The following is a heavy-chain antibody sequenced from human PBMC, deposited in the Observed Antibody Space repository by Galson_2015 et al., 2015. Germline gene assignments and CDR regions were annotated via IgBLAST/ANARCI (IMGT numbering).Heavy chain of an antibody. J-gene: IGHJ1*01. CDR2: IGGNGDNT. Sequence: SLRLSCAASGFTFSSYAMNWVRQAPGKGLEWVSTIGGNGDNTYYADSVKGRFTISRDNSKNTLYLQMNSLRAEDMAVYYCAKRGPIPSEKYFQEWGQGTLVTVSS. D-gene: IGHD2-2*02. V-gene: IGHV3-23*01. CDR1: GFTFSSYA. CDR3: AKRGPIPSEKYFQE.